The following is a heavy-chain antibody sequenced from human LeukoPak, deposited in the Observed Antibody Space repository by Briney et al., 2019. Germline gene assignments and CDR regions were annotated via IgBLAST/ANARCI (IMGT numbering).Heavy chain of an antibody. Sequence: SVKVSCKASGGTFSSYAISWVRQAPGQGLEWMGGIIPIFGTANYAQKFQGRVTITADESTSTAYMELSSLRPEDTAVYYCASGSFGLNWFDPWGQGTLVTVSS. J-gene: IGHJ5*02. CDR1: GGTFSSYA. D-gene: IGHD1-26*01. V-gene: IGHV1-69*13. CDR3: ASGSFGLNWFDP. CDR2: IIPIFGTA.